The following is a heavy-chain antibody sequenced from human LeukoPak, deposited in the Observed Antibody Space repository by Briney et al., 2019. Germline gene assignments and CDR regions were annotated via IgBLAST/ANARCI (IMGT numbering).Heavy chain of an antibody. Sequence: GGSLRLSCAASGFTFSSYGMHWVRQAPGKGLEWVAFIRYDGSNKYYADSVKGRFTISRDNSKNTLYLQMNSLRAEDTAVYYCAKVWRSHVGSGSYYHYYYYYMDVWGKGTTVTISS. J-gene: IGHJ6*03. CDR2: IRYDGSNK. D-gene: IGHD3-10*01. CDR1: GFTFSSYG. CDR3: AKVWRSHVGSGSYYHYYYYYMDV. V-gene: IGHV3-30*02.